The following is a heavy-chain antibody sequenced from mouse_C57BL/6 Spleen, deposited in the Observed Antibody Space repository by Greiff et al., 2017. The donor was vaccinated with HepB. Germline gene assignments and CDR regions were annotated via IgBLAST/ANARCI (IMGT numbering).Heavy chain of an antibody. CDR1: GYTFTDYY. CDR3: ARDGVSLRYFDV. J-gene: IGHJ1*03. D-gene: IGHD6-2*01. Sequence: QVQLQQSGAELVRPGASVKLSCKASGYTFTDYYINWVKQRPGQGLEWIARIYPGSGNTYYNEKFKGKATLTAEKSSSTAYMQLSSLTSEDSAVYFCARDGVSLRYFDVWGTGTTVTVSS. CDR2: IYPGSGNT. V-gene: IGHV1-76*01.